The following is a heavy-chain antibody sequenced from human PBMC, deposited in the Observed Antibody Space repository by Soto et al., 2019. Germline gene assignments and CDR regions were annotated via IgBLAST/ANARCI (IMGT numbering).Heavy chain of an antibody. J-gene: IGHJ6*02. D-gene: IGHD3-22*01. CDR1: GFKYTDFA. CDR3: ARRAWDSYYAIDV. CDR2: ISYDGSDK. V-gene: IGHV3-30*09. Sequence: VQLVESGGGEVQPGRSLRLSCAATGFKYTDFALHWVRQAPGKGLEWVAIISYDGSDKYYADSVKGRFVISRDNPKNTLYLERNSRRPEDTAVYFCARRAWDSYYAIDVWGQGTTVTVFS.